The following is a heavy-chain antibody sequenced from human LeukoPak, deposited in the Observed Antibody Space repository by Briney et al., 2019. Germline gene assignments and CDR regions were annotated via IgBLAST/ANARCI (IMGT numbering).Heavy chain of an antibody. V-gene: IGHV1-58*02. Sequence: PGTSVKVSCKASGFTFTSSAMQWVRQARGPRLGWIGWIVVGRGDTNYAQKFQERVTITRDMSTGTAYMELSSLGSEDTAGYYCAAWNVDTAMDPGDYWGQGTLVTFSS. CDR3: AAWNVDTAMDPGDY. CDR2: IVVGRGDT. CDR1: GFTFTSSA. J-gene: IGHJ4*02. D-gene: IGHD5-18*01.